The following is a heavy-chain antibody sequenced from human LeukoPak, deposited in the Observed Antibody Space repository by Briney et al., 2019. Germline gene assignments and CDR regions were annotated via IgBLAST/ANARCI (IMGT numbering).Heavy chain of an antibody. V-gene: IGHV4-39*01. D-gene: IGHD4-17*01. CDR3: ASGRHWRSYGDYRPDHLSRRFSIDY. CDR2: IYYSGST. J-gene: IGHJ4*02. CDR1: GGSISSSSYY. Sequence: PSETLSLTCTVSGGSISSSSYYWGWIRQPPGKGLEWIGSIYYSGSTNYNPSLKSRVTISVDTSKNQFSLKLSSVTATDTAVYYCASGRHWRSYGDYRPDHLSRRFSIDYWGQGTLVTVSS.